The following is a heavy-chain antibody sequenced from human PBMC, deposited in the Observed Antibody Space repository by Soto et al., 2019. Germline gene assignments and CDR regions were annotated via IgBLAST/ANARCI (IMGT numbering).Heavy chain of an antibody. CDR2: ISYDGSNK. Sequence: QVQLVESGGGVVQPGRSLRLSCAASGFTFSSYGMHWVRQAPGKGLEWVAVISYDGSNKYYADSVKGRFTISRDNSKNTPYLQMNSLRAEDTAVYYCAKVVVAAPYYYYYGMDVWGQGTTVTVSS. J-gene: IGHJ6*02. CDR1: GFTFSSYG. V-gene: IGHV3-30*18. D-gene: IGHD2-15*01. CDR3: AKVVVAAPYYYYYGMDV.